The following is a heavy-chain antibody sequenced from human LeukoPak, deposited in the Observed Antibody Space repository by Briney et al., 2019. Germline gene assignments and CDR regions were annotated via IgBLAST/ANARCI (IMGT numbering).Heavy chain of an antibody. Sequence: PGGPLRLSCAASGFTFHKFTMNWVRQARGKGLEWVSYIRSSGDIIHYADSVKGRFTSSRDTAKNTLYLQMNNLRDEDTAVYYWARDPMALDFWGRGTLVTVSS. V-gene: IGHV3-48*02. CDR3: ARDPMALDF. J-gene: IGHJ4*02. CDR2: IRSSGDII. CDR1: GFTFHKFT. D-gene: IGHD3-10*01.